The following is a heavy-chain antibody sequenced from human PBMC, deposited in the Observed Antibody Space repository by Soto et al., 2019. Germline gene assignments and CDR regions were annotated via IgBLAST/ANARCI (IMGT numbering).Heavy chain of an antibody. CDR2: ISYDGSST. J-gene: IGHJ5*02. CDR3: ARGNIVIVPGNWFDP. V-gene: IGHV3-30-3*01. D-gene: IGHD2-2*01. Sequence: QVQLVESGGGVVQPGRSLRLSCAASGFTFSSFAMHWVRQAPGKGLEWVAVISYDGSSTYYADFVKGRFTISRDNSKNTLYLHMNSLRAEDTAVYYCARGNIVIVPGNWFDPWGQGTLDTVSS. CDR1: GFTFSSFA.